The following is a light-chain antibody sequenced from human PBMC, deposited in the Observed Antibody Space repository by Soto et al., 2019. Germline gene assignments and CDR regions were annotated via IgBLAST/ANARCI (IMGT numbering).Light chain of an antibody. CDR1: SSNIGAHYD. J-gene: IGLJ1*01. CDR3: QSYDGSPYV. CDR2: GNN. Sequence: QSVLTQPPSVSGAPGQRVTISCTGSSSNIGAHYDVHWYQQLPGTAPKLLIYGNNNRPSGVPDRFSGSKSGTSASLAITGLQAEVEADYYCQSYDGSPYVFGTGTKLTVL. V-gene: IGLV1-40*01.